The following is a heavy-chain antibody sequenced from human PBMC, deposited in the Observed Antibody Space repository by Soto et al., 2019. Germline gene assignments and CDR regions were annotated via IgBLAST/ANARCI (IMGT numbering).Heavy chain of an antibody. CDR3: ARDGCSSTSCYRDNYYMDV. V-gene: IGHV1-69*04. CDR1: GGTFSSYT. D-gene: IGHD2-2*01. J-gene: IGHJ6*03. Sequence: ASVKVSCKASGGTFSSYTISWVRQAPGQGLEWMGRIIPILGIANYAQKFQGRVTITADKSTSTAYMELSSLRSEDTAVYYCARDGCSSTSCYRDNYYMDVWGKGTTVTVSS. CDR2: IIPILGIA.